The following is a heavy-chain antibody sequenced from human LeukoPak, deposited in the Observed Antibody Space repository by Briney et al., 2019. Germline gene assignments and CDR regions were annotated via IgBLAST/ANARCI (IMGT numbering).Heavy chain of an antibody. CDR3: AKDSNDFWTAYSDN. CDR2: LYPSGST. V-gene: IGHV4-4*07. J-gene: IGHJ4*02. Sequence: SETLSLTCTVSGDSITSSYWSWIRQPAGKGLEWIGRLYPSGSTNYNSSLKSRVTMSVDTSKNQFSLNLKSVTAADTAMYYCAKDSNDFWTAYSDNWGPGSLVTVSS. D-gene: IGHD3/OR15-3a*01. CDR1: GDSITSSY.